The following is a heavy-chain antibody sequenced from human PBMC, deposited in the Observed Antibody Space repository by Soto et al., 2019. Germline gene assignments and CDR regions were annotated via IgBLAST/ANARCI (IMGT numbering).Heavy chain of an antibody. CDR1: GFTFNDFY. D-gene: IGHD1-26*01. CDR3: ARLWARDWFDP. CDR2: ISSGGGII. J-gene: IGHJ5*02. Sequence: QVQLVESGGGLVKPGGSLRLSCAASGFTFNDFYMSWVRQAPGKGLEWVSHISSGGGIIYYADSVKGRFTISRDNAKNSLFLQMNSLRAEDTAVYYCARLWARDWFDPWGQGTLVTVSS. V-gene: IGHV3-11*01.